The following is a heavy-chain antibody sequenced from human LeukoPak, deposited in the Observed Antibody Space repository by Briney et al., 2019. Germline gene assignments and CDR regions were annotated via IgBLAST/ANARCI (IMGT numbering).Heavy chain of an antibody. CDR3: ASPHCGGDCYLDL. D-gene: IGHD2-21*01. CDR1: GGTFSSYA. J-gene: IGHJ2*01. V-gene: IGHV1-69*13. Sequence: ASVKVSCKASGGTFSSYAISWVRQAPGQGLEWMGGIIPIFGTANYAQKFQGRVTITADESTSTAYMELSSLRSEDTAVYYCASPHCGGDCYLDLWGRGTLVTVSS. CDR2: IIPIFGTA.